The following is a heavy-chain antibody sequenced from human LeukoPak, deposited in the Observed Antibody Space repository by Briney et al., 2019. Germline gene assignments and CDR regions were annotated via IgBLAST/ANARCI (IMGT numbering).Heavy chain of an antibody. CDR3: ARDNSIGGRGWWFDP. J-gene: IGHJ5*02. V-gene: IGHV1-69*05. D-gene: IGHD4-23*01. CDR1: GGTFSSYA. CDR2: IIAIFGTA. Sequence: GASVKVSCKACGGTFSSYAISWVRQAPGQGLEWMGGIIAIFGTANYAQKFQGRVIMTRDMSTTTDYMELSSLRSEDTAVYYCARDNSIGGRGWWFDPWGQGTLVTVSS.